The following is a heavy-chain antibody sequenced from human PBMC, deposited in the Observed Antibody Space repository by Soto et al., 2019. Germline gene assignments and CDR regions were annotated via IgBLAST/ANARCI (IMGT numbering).Heavy chain of an antibody. V-gene: IGHV1-18*01. Sequence: QVQLVQSGAEVKKPGASVKVSCKASGYTFTSYGISWVRQAPGQGLEWMGWISAYNGNTNYAQKLQGRGTMTTDTSTSTAYMELRSLRSDDTAVYYCALADTPLRYFDWLLGPRDYYYMDVWGKGTTVTVSS. CDR3: ALADTPLRYFDWLLGPRDYYYMDV. D-gene: IGHD3-9*01. J-gene: IGHJ6*03. CDR1: GYTFTSYG. CDR2: ISAYNGNT.